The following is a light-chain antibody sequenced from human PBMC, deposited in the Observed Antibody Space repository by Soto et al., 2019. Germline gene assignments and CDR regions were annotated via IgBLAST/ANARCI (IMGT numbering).Light chain of an antibody. V-gene: IGLV1-44*01. J-gene: IGLJ2*01. Sequence: QAVVTQPPSASGTPGQRVTISCSGSSSNIGTNTVIWYQQLPGAAPKLLIYSDNQRPSGVPDRFSGSKSGTSASLAISGLQSEDEADYYCAAWDVRLVVFGGGTQITVL. CDR1: SSNIGTNT. CDR3: AAWDVRLVV. CDR2: SDN.